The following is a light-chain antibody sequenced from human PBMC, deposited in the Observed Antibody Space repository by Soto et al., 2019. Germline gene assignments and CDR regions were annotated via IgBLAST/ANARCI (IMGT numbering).Light chain of an antibody. CDR3: QQYNSWPRS. Sequence: EIVMTQSPATLSVSPGERATLSCRASQSIGRSLAWYQHKPGQAPRLLIYGASTWTTDIPTRFSASGSGTEFILTISSLQSEDFAVYYCQQYNSWPRSFGQGTKVEV. CDR1: QSIGRS. J-gene: IGKJ1*01. CDR2: GAS. V-gene: IGKV3-15*01.